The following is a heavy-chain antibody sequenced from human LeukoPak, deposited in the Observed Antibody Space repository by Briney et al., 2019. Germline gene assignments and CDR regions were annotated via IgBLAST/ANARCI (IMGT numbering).Heavy chain of an antibody. CDR1: GFTFSSYG. Sequence: PGGSLRLSCAASGFTFSSYGMHWVRQAPGKGLEWVAFIRYDGSNKYYADSVKGRFTISRDNSKNTLYLQMNSLRAEDTAVYYCAKDGREFGPIVVVRTGNYYMDVWGKGTTVTISS. CDR2: IRYDGSNK. CDR3: AKDGREFGPIVVVRTGNYYMDV. J-gene: IGHJ6*03. D-gene: IGHD3-22*01. V-gene: IGHV3-30*02.